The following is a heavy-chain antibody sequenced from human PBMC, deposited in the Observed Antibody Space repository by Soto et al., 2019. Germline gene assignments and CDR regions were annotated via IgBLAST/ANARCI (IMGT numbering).Heavy chain of an antibody. CDR3: ARALYSSGSFMDV. CDR1: GGSISSYY. Sequence: PSETLSLTCTVSGGSISSYYWSWIRQPPGKGLEWIGYIYYSGSTNYNPSLKSRVTISVDTSKNQFSLKLSSVTAADTAVYYCARALYSSGSFMDVWGQGTMVTVSS. CDR2: IYYSGST. J-gene: IGHJ6*02. D-gene: IGHD6-19*01. V-gene: IGHV4-59*01.